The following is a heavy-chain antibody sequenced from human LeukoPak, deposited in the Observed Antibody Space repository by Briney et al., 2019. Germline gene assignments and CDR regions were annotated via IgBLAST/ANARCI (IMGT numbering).Heavy chain of an antibody. CDR2: VNHSGST. J-gene: IGHJ6*02. V-gene: IGHV4-34*01. Sequence: SETLSLTCAVYGGSFSGYYWSWIRQPPGKGLEWTGEVNHSGSTNSNPSLKSRVTVSVDTSKNQFSLKLSSVTAADTAVYYCARVQAAGTSYYYYYGMDVWGQGTTVTVSS. CDR3: ARVQAAGTSYYYYYGMDV. D-gene: IGHD6-13*01. CDR1: GGSFSGYY.